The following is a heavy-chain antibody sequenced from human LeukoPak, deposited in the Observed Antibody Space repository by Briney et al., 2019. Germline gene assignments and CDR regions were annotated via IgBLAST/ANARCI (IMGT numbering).Heavy chain of an antibody. CDR1: GGSISSYY. CDR2: IYYSGST. J-gene: IGHJ6*02. V-gene: IGHV4-59*01. CDR3: ARDLRYCSGGSCSYYYYGMDV. Sequence: SETLSLTCTVSGGSISSYYWSWIRQPPGKGLEWIGYIYYSGSTNYNPSLKSRVTISVDTFKNQFSLKLSSVTAADTAVYYCARDLRYCSGGSCSYYYYGMDVWGQGTTVTVSS. D-gene: IGHD2-15*01.